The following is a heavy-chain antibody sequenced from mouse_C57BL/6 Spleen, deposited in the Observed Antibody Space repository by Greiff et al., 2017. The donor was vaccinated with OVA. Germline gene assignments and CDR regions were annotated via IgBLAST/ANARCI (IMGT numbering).Heavy chain of an antibody. CDR3: ARVGSTMVTPFAY. Sequence: QVQLQQSGAELVKPGASVKISCKASGYAFSSYWMNWVKQRPGKGLEWIGQIYPGDGDTNYNGKFKGKATLTADKSSSTAYMQLSSLTSEDSAVYFCARVGSTMVTPFAYWGQGTLVTVSA. CDR2: IYPGDGDT. J-gene: IGHJ3*01. CDR1: GYAFSSYW. V-gene: IGHV1-80*01. D-gene: IGHD2-2*01.